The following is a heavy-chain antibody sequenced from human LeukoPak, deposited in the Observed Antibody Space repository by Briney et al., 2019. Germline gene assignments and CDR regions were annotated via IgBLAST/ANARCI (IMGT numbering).Heavy chain of an antibody. CDR1: GFTFDDHA. V-gene: IGHV3-9*01. J-gene: IGHJ4*02. Sequence: GRSLGLSCSASGFTFDDHAMHWVRQAPGKGLEWVAGISWNSGIIDYADSVKGRFTISRDNAKNSLYLQMNSLRAEDTALYHCARDSDSSGYDYWGQGTLVTVSS. CDR3: ARDSDSSGYDY. D-gene: IGHD3-22*01. CDR2: ISWNSGII.